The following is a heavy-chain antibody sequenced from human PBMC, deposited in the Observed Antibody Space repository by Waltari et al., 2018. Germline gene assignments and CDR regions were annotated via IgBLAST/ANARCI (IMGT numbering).Heavy chain of an antibody. CDR3: AKDLDY. CDR2: KWYDGSNK. Sequence: QVQLVESGGGVVQPGRSLRLSCAASGFTFSSYGMHWVRQAPGKGLEWVAVKWYDGSNKYYADSVKGRFTISRDNSKNTLYLQMNSLRAEDTAVYYCAKDLDYWGQGTLVTVSS. V-gene: IGHV3-33*06. J-gene: IGHJ4*02. CDR1: GFTFSSYG.